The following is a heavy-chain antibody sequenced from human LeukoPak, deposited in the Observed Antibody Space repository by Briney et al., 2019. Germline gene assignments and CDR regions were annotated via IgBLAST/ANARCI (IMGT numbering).Heavy chain of an antibody. Sequence: ASETLSLTCAVYGGSFSGYYWSWIRQPPGKGLEWIGEINHSGSTNYNPSLKRRVTISVDQSKNQFSLKLNSWTAADTAVYHCARSYGASSYYYGMDVWGQGTTVTVSS. CDR1: GGSFSGYY. D-gene: IGHD1-26*01. J-gene: IGHJ6*02. V-gene: IGHV4-34*01. CDR2: INHSGST. CDR3: ARSYGASSYYYGMDV.